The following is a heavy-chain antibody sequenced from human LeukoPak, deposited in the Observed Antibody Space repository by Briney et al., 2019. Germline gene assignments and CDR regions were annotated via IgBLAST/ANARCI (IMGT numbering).Heavy chain of an antibody. V-gene: IGHV4-34*01. Sequence: SETLSLTCAVYGGSSSGYYWSWIRQPPGKGLEWIGEINHSGSTNYNPSLKSRVTVSVDTSKNQFSLKLSFLTAADTDVYYCARDSSSPGGYWGQGTLVTVYS. J-gene: IGHJ4*02. CDR2: INHSGST. CDR3: ARDSSSPGGY. D-gene: IGHD6-6*01. CDR1: GGSSSGYY.